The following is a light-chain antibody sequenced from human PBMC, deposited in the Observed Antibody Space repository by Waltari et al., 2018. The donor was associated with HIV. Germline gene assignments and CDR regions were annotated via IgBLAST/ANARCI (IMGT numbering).Light chain of an antibody. CDR2: KAS. Sequence: DIQMTQSPSTLSASVGDRVTITCRASQTISNWLAWYQQKPGKAPKLLIYKASSLKSGVPSRFSGSGSGTEFTISISSLQPDDFATYYCQQYNTYWTFGQGTKVEI. J-gene: IGKJ1*01. CDR1: QTISNW. V-gene: IGKV1-5*03. CDR3: QQYNTYWT.